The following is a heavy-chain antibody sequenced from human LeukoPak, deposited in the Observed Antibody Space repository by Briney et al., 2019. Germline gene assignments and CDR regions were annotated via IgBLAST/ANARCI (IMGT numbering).Heavy chain of an antibody. CDR1: GFIFSNYV. D-gene: IGHD2-2*02. CDR2: ISYDGNNK. V-gene: IGHV3-30-3*01. Sequence: GGPLRLPCAASGFIFSNYVMHWVRQPPGRGLEWVAVISYDGNNKYYADSVKGRFTISRDNSKNTLYLQMNSLRAEDTAVYYCARGWDRDCTSTSCYIAYNWGQGTLVSVSS. CDR3: ARGWDRDCTSTSCYIAYN. J-gene: IGHJ4*02.